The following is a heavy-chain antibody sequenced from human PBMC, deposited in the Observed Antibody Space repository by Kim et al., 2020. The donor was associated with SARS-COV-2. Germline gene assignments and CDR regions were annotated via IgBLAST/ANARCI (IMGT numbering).Heavy chain of an antibody. J-gene: IGHJ4*02. CDR3: ARRDHYDGSGSLKY. D-gene: IGHD3-10*01. CDR2: INHSGST. V-gene: IGHV4-34*01. Sequence: SETLSLTCAVYGGSFSGYYWSWIRQPPGKGLEWIGEINHSGSTNYNPSLKSRVTISVNTSKNQFSLKLSSVTAADTAVYYCARRDHYDGSGSLKYWGQGTLVTVSS. CDR1: GGSFSGYY.